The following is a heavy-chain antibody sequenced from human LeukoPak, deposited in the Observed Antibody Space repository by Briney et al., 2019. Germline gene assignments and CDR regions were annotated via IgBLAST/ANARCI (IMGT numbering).Heavy chain of an antibody. J-gene: IGHJ5*02. CDR1: GVSVSSYQ. Sequence: PSETLSLTCTVSGVSVSSYQWSWIRQPAGKGLEWIGRTYITENTDDDPSNYNPSFKSRVTVSVDRSKNQFSLRLRSVSAADTAVYFCARDTIFHYYGSGIHFNWFDPWGQGTLVTVSS. CDR2: TYITENTDDDPS. D-gene: IGHD3-10*01. CDR3: ARDTIFHYYGSGIHFNWFDP. V-gene: IGHV4-4*07.